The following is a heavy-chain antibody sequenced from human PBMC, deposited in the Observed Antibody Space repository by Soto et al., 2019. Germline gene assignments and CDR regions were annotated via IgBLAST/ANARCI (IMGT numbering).Heavy chain of an antibody. J-gene: IGHJ6*02. CDR3: TYSSGWWRLDV. CDR2: KHHSGST. D-gene: IGHD6-19*01. V-gene: IGHV4-4*02. CDR1: GGSINNGYW. Sequence: QVHLQESGPGLVKPSGTLSLTCGVSGGSINNGYWWTWVRQPPGKGLEWIGEKHHSGSTNYNLSLKSRVSISLDKSKNHFSLILSSVTAADTAVYYCTYSSGWWRLDVWGQGTTVTVSS.